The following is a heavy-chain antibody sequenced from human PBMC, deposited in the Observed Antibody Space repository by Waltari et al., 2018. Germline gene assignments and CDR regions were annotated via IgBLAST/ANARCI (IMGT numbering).Heavy chain of an antibody. J-gene: IGHJ3*02. Sequence: QVQLVQSGAEVKKPGASVKVSCKASGYTFTSYAMHWVRQAPGQRLEWMGWINAGNGNTKYSQKFQGRVTITRDTSASTAYMELSSLRSEDTAVYYCAISLGQGGVVSAFDIWGQGTMVTVSS. CDR2: INAGNGNT. D-gene: IGHD3-3*01. CDR1: GYTFTSYA. CDR3: AISLGQGGVVSAFDI. V-gene: IGHV1-3*01.